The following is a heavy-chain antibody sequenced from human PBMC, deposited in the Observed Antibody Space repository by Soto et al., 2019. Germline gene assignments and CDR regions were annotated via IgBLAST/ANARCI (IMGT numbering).Heavy chain of an antibody. V-gene: IGHV1-69*02. CDR3: ARVRNSSSWNPPNFDY. CDR2: IIPILGIA. Sequence: ASVKVSCKASGGTFSSYTISWVRQAPGQGLEWMGRIIPILGIANYAQKFQGRVTITRDTSTSTVYMELSSLRSEDTAVYYCARVRNSSSWNPPNFDYWGQGTLVTVSS. CDR1: GGTFSSYT. D-gene: IGHD6-13*01. J-gene: IGHJ4*02.